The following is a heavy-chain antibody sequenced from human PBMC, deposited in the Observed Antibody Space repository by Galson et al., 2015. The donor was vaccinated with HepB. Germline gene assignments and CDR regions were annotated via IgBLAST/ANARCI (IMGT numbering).Heavy chain of an antibody. Sequence: SVKVSCKASGGTFSSYAISWVRQAPGQGLEWVGGIIPIFGTANYAQKFQGRVTITADESTSTAYMELSSLRSEDTAVYYCARVSCGGDCYRGGPYYYYMDVWGKGTTVTVSS. J-gene: IGHJ6*03. CDR1: GGTFSSYA. CDR3: ARVSCGGDCYRGGPYYYYMDV. CDR2: IIPIFGTA. V-gene: IGHV1-69*13. D-gene: IGHD2-21*01.